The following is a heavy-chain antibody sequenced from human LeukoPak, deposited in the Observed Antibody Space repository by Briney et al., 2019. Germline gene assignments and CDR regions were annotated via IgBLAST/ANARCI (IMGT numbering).Heavy chain of an antibody. V-gene: IGHV4-59*01. D-gene: IGHD1-26*01. J-gene: IGHJ4*02. CDR3: ARSSLVGAINGGYYFDY. Sequence: TSETLSFTCTVSGGSISSYYWSWIRQPPGKGLEWIGYIYYSGSTNYNPSLKSRVTISVDTSKNQFSLKLSSVTAADTAVYYCARSSLVGAINGGYYFDYWGQGTLVTVSS. CDR2: IYYSGST. CDR1: GGSISSYY.